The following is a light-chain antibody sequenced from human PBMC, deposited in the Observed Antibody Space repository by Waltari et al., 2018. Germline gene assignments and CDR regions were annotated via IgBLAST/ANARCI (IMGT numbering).Light chain of an antibody. CDR2: AAS. CDR1: QGISSF. Sequence: DIQLTQSPSFLSASVGDGVTSTCRASQGISSFLAWYQQKPGKAPKFLIYAASTLQSGVPSRFSGSGYGTEFTLTISSLQPEDFATYYCQQLNSYPLTFGGGTKVEIK. V-gene: IGKV1-9*01. J-gene: IGKJ4*01. CDR3: QQLNSYPLT.